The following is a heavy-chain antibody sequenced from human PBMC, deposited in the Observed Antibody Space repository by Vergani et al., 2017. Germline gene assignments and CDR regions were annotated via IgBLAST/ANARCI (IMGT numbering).Heavy chain of an antibody. CDR1: GFTFGDYA. CDR2: IRSKPYGGTT. CDR3: TRDAVTIWEHIVVVTXPPVYYYYYYGMDV. Sequence: EVQLVESGGGLVQPGRSLRLSCTASGFTFGDYAMSWFRQAPGKGLEWVGFIRSKPYGGTTEYAASVKGRFTNSRDDSKSIAYLQMNSLKTEDTAVYYCTRDAVTIWEHIVVVTXPPVYYYYYYGMDVWGQGTTVTVSS. D-gene: IGHD2-21*02. V-gene: IGHV3-49*03. J-gene: IGHJ6*02.